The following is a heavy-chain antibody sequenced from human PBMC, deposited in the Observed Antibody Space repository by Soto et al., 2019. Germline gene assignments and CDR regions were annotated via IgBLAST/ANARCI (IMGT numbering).Heavy chain of an antibody. CDR2: ISYDGSNK. D-gene: IGHD4-4*01. CDR3: AKDRRYSNYGYYYYYMDV. J-gene: IGHJ6*03. Sequence: QVQLVESGGGVVQPGRSLRLSCAASGFTFSSYGMHWVRQAPGKVLEWVAVISYDGSNKYYADSVKGRFTISRDNSKNTLYLQMNSLRAEDTAVYYCAKDRRYSNYGYYYYYMDVWGKGTTVTVSS. CDR1: GFTFSSYG. V-gene: IGHV3-30*18.